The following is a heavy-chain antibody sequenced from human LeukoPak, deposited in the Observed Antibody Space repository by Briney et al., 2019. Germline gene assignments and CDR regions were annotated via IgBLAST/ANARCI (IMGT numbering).Heavy chain of an antibody. J-gene: IGHJ4*02. D-gene: IGHD6-19*01. Sequence: GGSLRLSCAASGFTFSSYSMNWVRQAPGKGLEWVSYISSSSSTLHYADSVKGRFTISRDNAKNSLYLQMNSLRAEDTAVYYCASYLPSPSSVHFDYWGQGTLVTVSS. CDR1: GFTFSSYS. V-gene: IGHV3-48*01. CDR2: ISSSSSTL. CDR3: ASYLPSPSSVHFDY.